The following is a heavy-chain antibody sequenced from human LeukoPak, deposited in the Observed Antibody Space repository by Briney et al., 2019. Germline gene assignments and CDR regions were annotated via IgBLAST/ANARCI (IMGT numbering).Heavy chain of an antibody. V-gene: IGHV4-4*07. CDR3: ARAGKQLDYYYMDV. CDR1: GGSISSYY. CDR2: IYTSGST. Sequence: SETLSLTCTVSGGSISSYYWSWIRQPAGKGLEWIGRIYTSGSTNYNPSLKSRVTISVDTSKNQFSLKLSSVTAADTAVYYCARAGKQLDYYYMDVWGKGTTVTVSS. D-gene: IGHD6-6*01. J-gene: IGHJ6*03.